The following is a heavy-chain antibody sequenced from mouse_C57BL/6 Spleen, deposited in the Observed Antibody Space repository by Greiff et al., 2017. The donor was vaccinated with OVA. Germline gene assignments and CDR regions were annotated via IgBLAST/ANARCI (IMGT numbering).Heavy chain of an antibody. CDR3: ARSGDGAYFDY. CDR2: IYPGDGDT. V-gene: IGHV1-80*01. D-gene: IGHD3-3*01. Sequence: QVQLQQSGAELVKPGASVKISCKASGYAFSSYWMNWVKQRPGKGLEWIGQIYPGDGDTNYNGKFKGKATLTADKSSSTAYMQLSSLTSEDSAVYFGARSGDGAYFDYWGQGTTLTVSS. CDR1: GYAFSSYW. J-gene: IGHJ2*01.